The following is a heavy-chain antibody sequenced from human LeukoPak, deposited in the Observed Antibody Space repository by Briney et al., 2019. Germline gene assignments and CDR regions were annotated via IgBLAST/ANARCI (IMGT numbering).Heavy chain of an antibody. CDR2: ISGSCGST. CDR1: GFTFSSYA. V-gene: IGHV3-23*01. J-gene: IGHJ4*02. CDR3: AKGGKYQLLRFDY. Sequence: GGSLRLSCAASGFTFSSYAMSWVRQAPGKGLEWVSAISGSCGSTYYADSVKGRFTISRDNSKNTLYLQMNSLRAEDTAVYYCAKGGKYQLLRFDYWGQGTLVTVSS. D-gene: IGHD2-2*01.